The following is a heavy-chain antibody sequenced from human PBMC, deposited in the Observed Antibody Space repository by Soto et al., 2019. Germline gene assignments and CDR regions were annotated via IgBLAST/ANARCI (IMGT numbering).Heavy chain of an antibody. J-gene: IGHJ4*02. CDR3: ASPYPQLRYFDWLPFDY. D-gene: IGHD3-9*01. Sequence: GGSLRLSCAASGFTFSSYAMSWVRQAPGKGLEWVSAISGSGGSTYYADSVKGRFTISRDNSKNTLYLQMNSLRAEDTAVYYCASPYPQLRYFDWLPFDYWGQGTLVTVSS. CDR2: ISGSGGST. V-gene: IGHV3-23*01. CDR1: GFTFSSYA.